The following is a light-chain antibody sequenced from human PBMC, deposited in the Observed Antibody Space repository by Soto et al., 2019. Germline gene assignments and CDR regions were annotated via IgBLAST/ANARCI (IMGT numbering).Light chain of an antibody. CDR3: QQRSNWPIT. Sequence: EIVLTQSPGTLSLSPGERVTLSCRASQSITSSYLAWYQQKPGQAPRLLIYDASNRATGIPARFSGSGSATDFTLTISSLEPEDFAVYYCQQRSNWPITFGQGTRLEIK. CDR1: QSITSSY. CDR2: DAS. V-gene: IGKV3-11*01. J-gene: IGKJ5*01.